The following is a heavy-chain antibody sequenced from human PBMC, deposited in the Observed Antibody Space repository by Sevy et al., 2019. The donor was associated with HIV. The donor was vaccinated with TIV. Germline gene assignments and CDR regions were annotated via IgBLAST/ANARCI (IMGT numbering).Heavy chain of an antibody. Sequence: GGSLRLSCAASGFTFSSFAMHWVRQAPGKGLEWVAVISYDGSSKYYGDSVKGRFTISRDNSKNTLYLKMNRLRPEDTAVYFCAILGVDCLSTNCYGMRSLSFDFWGQGTLVTVSS. CDR1: GFTFSSFA. CDR2: ISYDGSSK. D-gene: IGHD2-2*01. V-gene: IGHV3-30-3*01. CDR3: AILGVDCLSTNCYGMRSLSFDF. J-gene: IGHJ4*02.